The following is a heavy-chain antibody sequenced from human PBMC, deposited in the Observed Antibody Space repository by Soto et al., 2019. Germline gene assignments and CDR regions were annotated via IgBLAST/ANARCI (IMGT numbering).Heavy chain of an antibody. D-gene: IGHD6-19*01. J-gene: IGHJ4*02. CDR2: ISYDGSNK. Sequence: VQLVESGGGVVQPGRSLRLSCAASGFTFSSYGMHWVRQAPGKGLEWVAVISYDGSNKYYADSVKGRFTISRDNSKNTLYLQMNSLRAEDTAVYYCAKDKRGSGIDYWGQGTLVTVSS. CDR1: GFTFSSYG. CDR3: AKDKRGSGIDY. V-gene: IGHV3-30*18.